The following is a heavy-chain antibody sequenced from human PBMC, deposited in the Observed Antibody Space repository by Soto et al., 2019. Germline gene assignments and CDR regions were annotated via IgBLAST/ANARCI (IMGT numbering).Heavy chain of an antibody. CDR2: IYSGGST. V-gene: IGHV3-53*01. D-gene: IGHD2-2*01. CDR3: ARVGVPAASTYYYGMDV. Sequence: LRLSCAASRVTVSSNYMSWVRQAPGKGLQWVSVIYSGGSTYYADSVKGRFTIARDNSKNTLYLQMNSLRAEDTAVYYCARVGVPAASTYYYGMDVWGQGTTVTVSS. J-gene: IGHJ6*02. CDR1: RVTVSSNY.